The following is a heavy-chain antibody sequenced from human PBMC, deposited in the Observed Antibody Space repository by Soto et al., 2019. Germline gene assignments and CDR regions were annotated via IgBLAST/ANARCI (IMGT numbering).Heavy chain of an antibody. Sequence: VQLVESGVGLVQPGGSLRLSCAASGFIFSDHYMDWVRQAPGKGLEWVGRIKNKANSYTTEYAASVKGRFTISRDDSKNSLYLQMNSLKTEDTAVYYCTRISLVGATGGRYFDYWGQGTLLTVSS. V-gene: IGHV3-72*01. CDR1: GFIFSDHY. J-gene: IGHJ4*02. D-gene: IGHD1-26*01. CDR3: TRISLVGATGGRYFDY. CDR2: IKNKANSYTT.